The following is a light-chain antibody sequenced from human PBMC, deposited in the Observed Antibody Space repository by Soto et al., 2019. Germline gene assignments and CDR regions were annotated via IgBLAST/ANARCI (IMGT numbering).Light chain of an antibody. CDR1: SSDVGGYNY. J-gene: IGLJ1*01. CDR3: SSYTRSRPLV. V-gene: IGLV2-14*01. Sequence: QSVLTQPASVSGSPGQSITISCTGTSSDVGGYNYVSWYQQHPGKAPKLMIYEVSNRPSGVSNRFSGSKSGNTASLTISGLQAEDEADYYCSSYTRSRPLVFGNGTKVTV. CDR2: EVS.